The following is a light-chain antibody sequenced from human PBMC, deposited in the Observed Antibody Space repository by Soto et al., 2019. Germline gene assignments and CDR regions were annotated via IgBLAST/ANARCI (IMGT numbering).Light chain of an antibody. Sequence: EIVMTQSPATLSVSPGDRATLSCRASQSVSSNLAWYQQKPGQAPRLLIYGASTRATGIPARFSGSGSGTEFTHTISSLQSEDFAVYYCQQYNIWWTFGQGTKVDIK. V-gene: IGKV3-15*01. CDR3: QQYNIWWT. J-gene: IGKJ1*01. CDR2: GAS. CDR1: QSVSSN.